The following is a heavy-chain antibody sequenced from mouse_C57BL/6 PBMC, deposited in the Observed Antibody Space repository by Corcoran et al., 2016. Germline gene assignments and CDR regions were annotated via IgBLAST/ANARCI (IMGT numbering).Heavy chain of an antibody. Sequence: QVQLQQSGPDLVKPGASVKISCKASGYTFTDYYINWVKQRPGQGLEWIGWIFPGSGSTYYNEKFKGKATLTVDKSYSTAYMLLSSLTSEDSAVYFCARSLITTGGFAYWGQGTLVTVSA. V-gene: IGHV1-75*01. CDR3: ARSLITTGGFAY. CDR2: IFPGSGST. J-gene: IGHJ3*01. CDR1: GYTFTDYY. D-gene: IGHD1-1*01.